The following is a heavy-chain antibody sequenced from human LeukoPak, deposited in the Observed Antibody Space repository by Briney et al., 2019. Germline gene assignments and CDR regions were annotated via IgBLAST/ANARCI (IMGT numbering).Heavy chain of an antibody. D-gene: IGHD3-10*01. CDR3: AKETSGSYHGGAFDI. V-gene: IGHV3-30*18. J-gene: IGHJ3*02. Sequence: SGGSLRLSCAASGFTFSSYGMHWVRQAPGKGLEWVEVNSYDGSNKYYADSVKGRFTISRDNSKNTLYLQMNSLRAEDTAVYYCAKETSGSYHGGAFDIWGQGTMVTVSS. CDR2: NSYDGSNK. CDR1: GFTFSSYG.